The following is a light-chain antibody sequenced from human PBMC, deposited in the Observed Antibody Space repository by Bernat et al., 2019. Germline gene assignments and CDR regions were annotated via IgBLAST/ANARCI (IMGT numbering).Light chain of an antibody. CDR1: QDISNY. J-gene: IGKJ5*01. Sequence: DIQMTQSPSSLSASVGDRVTITCQASQDISNYLNWYQQKPGKAPKLLSYDASNLETGVPSRFSGSGSGTDFTFTISSLQPEDISTYYCQQYDNLPITFGQVTRLEIK. CDR2: DAS. V-gene: IGKV1-33*01. CDR3: QQYDNLPIT.